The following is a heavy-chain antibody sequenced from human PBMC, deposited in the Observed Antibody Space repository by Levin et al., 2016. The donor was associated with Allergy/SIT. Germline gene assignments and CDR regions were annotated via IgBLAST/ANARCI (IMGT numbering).Heavy chain of an antibody. CDR3: AKGTTETTTMLDY. Sequence: GESLKISCGASGFTFSSHVMAWVRQTPGKGLEWLSFISTRGDSTTLVDSVKGRFTVSRDNSKNTLYLQMNSLRAEDTAVYFCAKGTTETTTMLDYWGQGTLVTVSS. D-gene: IGHD4-17*01. CDR1: GFTFSSHV. CDR2: ISTRGDST. V-gene: IGHV3-23*01. J-gene: IGHJ4*02.